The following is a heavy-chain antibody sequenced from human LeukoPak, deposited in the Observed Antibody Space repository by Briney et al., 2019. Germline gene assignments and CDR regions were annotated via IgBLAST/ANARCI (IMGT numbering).Heavy chain of an antibody. CDR2: IYSGGST. D-gene: IGHD7-27*01. J-gene: IGHJ4*02. CDR1: GFTVSSNY. V-gene: IGHV3-66*01. Sequence: GGSLRLSCAASGFTVSSNYMSWVRQAPGRGLEWVSVIYSGGSTYYADSVKGRFTISRDNSKNTLYLQMNSLRAEDTAVYYCARVGIKEDFDYWGQGTLVTVSS. CDR3: ARVGIKEDFDY.